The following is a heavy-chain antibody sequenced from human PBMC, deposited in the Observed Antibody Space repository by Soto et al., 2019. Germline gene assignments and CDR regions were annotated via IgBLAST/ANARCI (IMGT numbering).Heavy chain of an antibody. Sequence: SVKVSCQASGGTFTKYGLSLVRQAPGQGLEWMGWISAYNGNTNYAQKFQDRVTMTTDTSTSTAYMELRSLTSDDTGVYYCARDRSSSSLWGQGTLVTVSS. CDR2: ISAYNGNT. J-gene: IGHJ4*02. CDR3: ARDRSSSSL. D-gene: IGHD6-6*01. V-gene: IGHV1-18*01. CDR1: GGTFTKYG.